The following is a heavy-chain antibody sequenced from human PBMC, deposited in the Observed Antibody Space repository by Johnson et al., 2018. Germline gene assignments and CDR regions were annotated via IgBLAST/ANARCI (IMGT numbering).Heavy chain of an antibody. V-gene: IGHV1-69*12. CDR2: IIPLFGTA. J-gene: IGHJ6*02. Sequence: QVQLVQSGAEVKKPGSSVKVSCKASGGTFSRYAISWVRQAPGQGLEWMGGIIPLFGTANYAQKFQGRVTITADESTSTAYMELSSLRSEDTAVYYWAGGFRFLYSEMAPDYYYGMDVWGQGTTVIVSS. CDR3: AGGFRFLYSEMAPDYYYGMDV. CDR1: GGTFSRYA. D-gene: IGHD3-3*01.